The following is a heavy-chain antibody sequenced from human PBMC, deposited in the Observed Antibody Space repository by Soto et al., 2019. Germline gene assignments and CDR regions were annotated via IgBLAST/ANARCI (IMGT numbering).Heavy chain of an antibody. CDR2: INSDGSNT. J-gene: IGHJ4*02. D-gene: IGHD7-27*01. CDR3: ARDLTELGYFDY. Sequence: EVQLVESGGGLVQPGGSLRLSCAASGFTFSSYWMHWVRQAPGKGLVWVSRINSDGSNTSYADSVKGRFTISRDNARNTLYLQMNSLRAEDTAVYYCARDLTELGYFDYWGQGTLVTVSS. V-gene: IGHV3-74*01. CDR1: GFTFSSYW.